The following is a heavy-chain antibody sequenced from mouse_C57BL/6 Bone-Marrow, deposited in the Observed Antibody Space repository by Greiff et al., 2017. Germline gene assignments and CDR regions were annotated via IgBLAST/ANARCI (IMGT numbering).Heavy chain of an antibody. CDR3: ARVALYVEV. CDR1: GFTFSSYA. D-gene: IGHD1-1*01. J-gene: IGHJ1*03. Sequence: DVKLVESGGGLVKPGGSLKFSCAASGFTFSSYAMSWVRQTPEKRLAWVATISDGGSYTYYPDNVKGRFTISRDNAKNNLYLQMSHLKSEDTAMYYCARVALYVEVWGTGTTVTVSS. CDR2: ISDGGSYT. V-gene: IGHV5-4*03.